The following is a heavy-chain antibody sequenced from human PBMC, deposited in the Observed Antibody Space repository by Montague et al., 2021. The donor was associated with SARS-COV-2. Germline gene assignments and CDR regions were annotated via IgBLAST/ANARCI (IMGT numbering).Heavy chain of an antibody. CDR1: GFTFNSYA. V-gene: IGHV3-30*09. CDR2: ISYDGINK. J-gene: IGHJ4*02. CDR3: VRASLIKARIAVAGTTVY. D-gene: IGHD6-19*01. Sequence: SLRLSCAASGFTFNSYALHWVRQAPGKGLEWVAIISYDGINKYYADSVKGRFAISRDNSKNTLYLQMNSLRAEDTAVYYCVRASLIKARIAVAGTTVYWGQGTLVTISS.